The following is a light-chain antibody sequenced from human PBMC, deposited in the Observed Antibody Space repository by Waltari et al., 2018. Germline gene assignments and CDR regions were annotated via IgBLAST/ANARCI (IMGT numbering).Light chain of an antibody. CDR1: ESVSSN. CDR2: EVS. Sequence: EIVMTQSPATLSESLGERVTLPCSASESVSSNIAWYQQKPGQVPRLVMYEVSTTATGIPARFRGSGSGTGFTRTISSLQSEDFAVYYCQQYNKWPPITFGQGTRLEIK. J-gene: IGKJ5*01. V-gene: IGKV3-15*01. CDR3: QQYNKWPPIT.